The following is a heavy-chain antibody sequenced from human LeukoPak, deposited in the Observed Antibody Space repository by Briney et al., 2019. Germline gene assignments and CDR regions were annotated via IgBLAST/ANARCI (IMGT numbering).Heavy chain of an antibody. Sequence: GGSLRLSCAASGFTFKNYVMSWVRQAPGQGLEWVTIISGSGGSTYYADSVRGRFTISRDNSKNTLYLQMNSLRAEDTAVYYCAKTYYDGSGDYYPLDYWGQGTLVTVSS. CDR2: ISGSGGST. J-gene: IGHJ4*02. V-gene: IGHV3-23*01. D-gene: IGHD3-10*01. CDR3: AKTYYDGSGDYYPLDY. CDR1: GFTFKNYV.